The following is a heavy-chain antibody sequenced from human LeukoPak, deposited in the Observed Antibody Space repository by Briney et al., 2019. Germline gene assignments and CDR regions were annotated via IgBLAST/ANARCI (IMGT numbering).Heavy chain of an antibody. V-gene: IGHV3-53*01. Sequence: GGSLRLSCAASGFTVSSNYMSWVRQAPGKGLEWVSVIYSGGSTYYADSVKGRFTISRDNSKNTLYLQMNSLRAEDTAVYYCARSLYGGYANWFDPWGQGTLVTVSS. J-gene: IGHJ5*02. CDR3: ARSLYGGYANWFDP. CDR1: GFTVSSNY. D-gene: IGHD4-17*01. CDR2: IYSGGST.